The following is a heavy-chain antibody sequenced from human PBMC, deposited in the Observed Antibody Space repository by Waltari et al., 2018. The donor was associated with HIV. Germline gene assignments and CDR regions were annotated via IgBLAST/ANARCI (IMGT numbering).Heavy chain of an antibody. D-gene: IGHD6-19*01. Sequence: EVRLLEYGGDWVQPGGSLRLSCVVSGFTFSRSAMAWVRQARGRGLEWVAGLSGSGETANYADSVKGRFTISRDNSKNMMFLQLNSLRVDDTAVYYCVRSGVGQWLVRSWVIDLWGRGSQVTIS. J-gene: IGHJ2*01. CDR2: LSGSGETA. CDR3: VRSGVGQWLVRSWVIDL. V-gene: IGHV3-23*01. CDR1: GFTFSRSA.